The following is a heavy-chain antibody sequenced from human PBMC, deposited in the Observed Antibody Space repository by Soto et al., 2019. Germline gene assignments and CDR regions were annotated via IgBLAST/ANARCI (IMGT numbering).Heavy chain of an antibody. Sequence: SETRSLTCAVSGGSISSSNWWSWVRQPPGKGLEWIGEIYHSGSTNYNPSLKSRVTISVDKSKNQFSLKLSSVTAADTAVYYCARDQGVGGYAYYYYGMDVWGQGTPVTVSS. CDR2: IYHSGST. CDR3: ARDQGVGGYAYYYYGMDV. V-gene: IGHV4-4*02. D-gene: IGHD5-12*01. CDR1: GGSISSSNW. J-gene: IGHJ6*02.